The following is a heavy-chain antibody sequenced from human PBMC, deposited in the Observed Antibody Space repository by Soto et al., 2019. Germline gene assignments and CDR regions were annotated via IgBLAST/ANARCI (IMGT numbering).Heavy chain of an antibody. Sequence: GASGKVSCKASGGTVSSYAISWVRQSPVQGLEWMGGIIPIFGTANYAQKFQGRVTITADESTSTAYMELSSLRSEDTAVYYCALDFGSGCDPSKVSSLDDYWGQGTLITVSS. V-gene: IGHV1-69*13. D-gene: IGHD3-3*01. J-gene: IGHJ4*02. CDR2: IIPIFGTA. CDR1: GGTVSSYA. CDR3: ALDFGSGCDPSKVSSLDDY.